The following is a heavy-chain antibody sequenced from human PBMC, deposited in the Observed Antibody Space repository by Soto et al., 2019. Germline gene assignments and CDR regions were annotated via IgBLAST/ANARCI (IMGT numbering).Heavy chain of an antibody. CDR3: ARGYSNPYYYYYYGMDV. J-gene: IGHJ6*02. V-gene: IGHV4-39*01. D-gene: IGHD4-4*01. CDR1: GGSIIISSYY. Sequence: SETLSLTCTVSGGSIIISSYYWGWIRQPPGKGLEWIGSIYYSGSTYYNPSLRSRVTISVDTSKNQLSLKLSSVTAADTAVYYCARGYSNPYYYYYYGMDVWGQGNTVTVSS. CDR2: IYYSGST.